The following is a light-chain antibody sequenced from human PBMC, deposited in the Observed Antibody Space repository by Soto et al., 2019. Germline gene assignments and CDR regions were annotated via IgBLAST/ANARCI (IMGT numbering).Light chain of an antibody. Sequence: EVVLTQSPATLSLSPGERATLSCRASENVRTFVDWYQQKPGQAPRLLIHGASNRATGIPDRFSGSGSGTDFTLTISNLEPEDVAVYYCQQHSHWPPWTFGQGTRVEIQ. J-gene: IGKJ1*01. CDR3: QQHSHWPPWT. CDR1: ENVRTF. CDR2: GAS. V-gene: IGKV3-11*01.